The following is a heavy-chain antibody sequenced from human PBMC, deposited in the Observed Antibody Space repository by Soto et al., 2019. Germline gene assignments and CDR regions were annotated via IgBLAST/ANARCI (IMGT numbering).Heavy chain of an antibody. CDR2: IIPIFGTA. CDR1: GGTFSSSA. D-gene: IGHD4-17*01. J-gene: IGHJ6*02. V-gene: IGHV1-69*06. Sequence: SVKVSCKASGGTFSSSAISWVRQAPGQGLEWMGGIIPIFGTANYAQKFQGRVTITADKSTSTAYMELSSVRSEDTAVYYCARGRTPSQLTVTTRYYYYYGMDVWGQGTTVTVSS. CDR3: ARGRTPSQLTVTTRYYYYYGMDV.